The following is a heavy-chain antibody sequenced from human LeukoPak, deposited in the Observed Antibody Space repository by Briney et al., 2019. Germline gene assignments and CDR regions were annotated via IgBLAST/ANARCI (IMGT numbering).Heavy chain of an antibody. CDR1: GGSFSGYY. CDR2: INPSGST. D-gene: IGHD3-22*01. J-gene: IGHJ6*03. CDR3: ARGRQEISMILVVMTGVSYYLDV. V-gene: IGHV4-34*01. Sequence: SETLSLTCAVYGGSFSGYYWTWIRQSPGKGLEWIGEINPSGSTYYNPSLKSRLTISRDTSKNQFSLRLSSVTAADTAVYYCARGRQEISMILVVMTGVSYYLDVWGIGTTXTV.